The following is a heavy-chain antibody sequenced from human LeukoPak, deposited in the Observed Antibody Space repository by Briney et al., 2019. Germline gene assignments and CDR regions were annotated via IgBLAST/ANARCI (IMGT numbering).Heavy chain of an antibody. V-gene: IGHV3-53*01. CDR3: ARRAAAYSHPYDY. CDR2: IYSDNT. Sequence: QTGGSLRLTCTVSGFTVSSNSMSWVRQAPGKGLEWVSFIYSDNTHYSDSVKGRFTISRDNSKNTLYLQMNSLRAEDTAVYYCARRAAAYSHPYDYWGQGTLVTVSS. J-gene: IGHJ4*02. CDR1: GFTVSSNS. D-gene: IGHD2-15*01.